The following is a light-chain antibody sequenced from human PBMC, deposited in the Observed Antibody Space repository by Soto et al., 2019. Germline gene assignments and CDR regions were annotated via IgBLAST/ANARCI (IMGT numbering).Light chain of an antibody. Sequence: EIVLTQSPGTLSLSPGERATLSCRASHSVSSNLAWYQQKPGQAPRLLIYGASTRATGIPARFSGSGSGTEFTLTISSLQSEYFAVYYCQQYNNWPQTVGRGTKVDI. J-gene: IGKJ1*01. V-gene: IGKV3-15*01. CDR1: HSVSSN. CDR3: QQYNNWPQT. CDR2: GAS.